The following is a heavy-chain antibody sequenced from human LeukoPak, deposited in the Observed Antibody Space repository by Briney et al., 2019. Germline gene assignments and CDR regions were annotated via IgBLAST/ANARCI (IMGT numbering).Heavy chain of an antibody. Sequence: SETLSLTCTVSGGSISSYYWSWIRQPPGKGLEWIGYIYYSGSTNYNPSLKSRVTISVDTSKNQFSLKLSSVTAADTAVYYCARAKITHPRYYYYMDVWGKGTTVTISS. D-gene: IGHD3-10*01. J-gene: IGHJ6*03. CDR2: IYYSGST. CDR1: GGSISSYY. CDR3: ARAKITHPRYYYYMDV. V-gene: IGHV4-59*08.